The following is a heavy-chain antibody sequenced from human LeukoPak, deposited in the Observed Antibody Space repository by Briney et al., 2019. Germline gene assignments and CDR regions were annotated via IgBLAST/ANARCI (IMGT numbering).Heavy chain of an antibody. V-gene: IGHV1-2*06. D-gene: IGHD5-24*01. Sequence: ASVKVSCKASGYTFTGYYMHWVRQAPGQGLEWMGRINPNSGGTNYAQKFQGRVTMTRDTSINTVYMELSRLRSDDTAVYYCARGEMATIREIRCFDYWAREPWSPSPQ. CDR3: ARGEMATIREIRCFDY. CDR2: INPNSGGT. CDR1: GYTFTGYY. J-gene: IGHJ4*02.